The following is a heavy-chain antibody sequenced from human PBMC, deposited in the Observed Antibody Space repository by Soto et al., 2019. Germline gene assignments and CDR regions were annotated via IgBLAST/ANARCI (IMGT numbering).Heavy chain of an antibody. CDR1: GFTFSSSG. J-gene: IGHJ3*02. CDR2: TSFDGSSG. Sequence: GGSLRLSCAASGFTFSSSGMHWVRQAPGKGLEWVAVTSFDGSSGYYADSVRGRFTISRDNANNTLYLQMNSLRAEDTAVYYCARDRRGTYDSSGYYVWGGKRDAFDIWGQGTMVTVSS. CDR3: ARDRRGTYDSSGYYVWGGKRDAFDI. V-gene: IGHV3-30*03. D-gene: IGHD3-22*01.